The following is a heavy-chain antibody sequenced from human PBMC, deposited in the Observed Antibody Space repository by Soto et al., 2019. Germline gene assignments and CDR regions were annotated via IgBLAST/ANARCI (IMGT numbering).Heavy chain of an antibody. CDR1: GFTFSSYG. J-gene: IGHJ6*02. Sequence: GGSLRLSCAASGFTFSSYGMHWVRQAPGKGLEWVAVISYDGSNKYYADSVKGRFTISRDNSKNTLYLQMNSLRAEDTAVYYCAKGVGFGELLGMDVRGQGTTVTGSS. CDR3: AKGVGFGELLGMDV. D-gene: IGHD3-10*01. CDR2: ISYDGSNK. V-gene: IGHV3-30*18.